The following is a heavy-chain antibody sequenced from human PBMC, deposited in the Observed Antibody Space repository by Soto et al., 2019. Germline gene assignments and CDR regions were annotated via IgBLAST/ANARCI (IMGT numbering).Heavy chain of an antibody. CDR2: ISSSSSYI. CDR3: ARDYSRDGYNYYYYYGMDV. V-gene: IGHV3-21*01. CDR1: GFTFSSYS. D-gene: IGHD4-4*01. J-gene: IGHJ6*02. Sequence: GGSLRLSCAASGFTFSSYSMNWVRQAPGKGLEWVSSISSSSSYIYYADSVKGRFTISRDNAKNSLYLQMDSLRAEDTAVYYCARDYSRDGYNYYYYYGMDVWGQGTTVTVSS.